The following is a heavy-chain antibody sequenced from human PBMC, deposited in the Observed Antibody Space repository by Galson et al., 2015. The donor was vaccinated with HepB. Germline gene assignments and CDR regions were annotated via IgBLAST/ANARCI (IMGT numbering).Heavy chain of an antibody. J-gene: IGHJ2*01. CDR1: GGSISSYY. V-gene: IGHV4-59*01. Sequence: ETLSLTCTVSGGSISSYYWSWIRQPPGKGLEWIGYIYYSGSTNYNPSLKSRVTISVDTSKNQFSLKLSSVTAADTAVYYCARGGSSGWTTYWYFDLWGRGTLVTVSS. D-gene: IGHD6-19*01. CDR3: ARGGSSGWTTYWYFDL. CDR2: IYYSGST.